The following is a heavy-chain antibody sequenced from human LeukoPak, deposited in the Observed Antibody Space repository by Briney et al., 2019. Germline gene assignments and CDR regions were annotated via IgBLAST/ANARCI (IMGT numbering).Heavy chain of an antibody. CDR3: ARDFERPDY. CDR2: INPNSGGT. J-gene: IGHJ4*02. Sequence: ASVKVSCKVSGYTLTELSMHWVRQAPGQGLEWMGRINPNSGGTNYAQKFQGRVTMTRDTSISTAYMELRRLRSDDTAVYYCARDFERPDYWGQGTLVTVSS. V-gene: IGHV1-2*06. CDR1: GYTLTELS.